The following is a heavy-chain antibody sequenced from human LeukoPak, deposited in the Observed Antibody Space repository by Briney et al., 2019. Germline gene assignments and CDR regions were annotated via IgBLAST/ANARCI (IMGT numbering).Heavy chain of an antibody. CDR2: IYYSGST. CDR3: ARVTYYYDSSGYSPYYFDY. CDR1: GGSISSGGYY. J-gene: IGHJ4*02. V-gene: IGHV4-31*03. Sequence: PSQTLSLTCTVSGGSISSGGYYWSWIRQHPGKGLEWIGYIYYSGSTYYNPSLKSRVTISVDTSKSQFSLKLSSVTAADTAVYYCARVTYYYDSSGYSPYYFDYWGQGTLVTVSS. D-gene: IGHD3-22*01.